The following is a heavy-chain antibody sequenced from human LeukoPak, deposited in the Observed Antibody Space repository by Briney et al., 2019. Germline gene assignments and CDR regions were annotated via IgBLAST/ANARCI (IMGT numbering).Heavy chain of an antibody. CDR2: VSYDGSNK. CDR3: ARTTRPHLTGESVDY. D-gene: IGHD7-27*01. Sequence: GRSLRLSCAASGFTFSSYAMHWVRQAPGKGLEWVAVVSYDGSNKYYADSVKGRFTISRDNSKNTLYLQMNSLRVEDTAVYYCARTTRPHLTGESVDYWGQGTLVTVSS. V-gene: IGHV3-30-3*01. J-gene: IGHJ4*02. CDR1: GFTFSSYA.